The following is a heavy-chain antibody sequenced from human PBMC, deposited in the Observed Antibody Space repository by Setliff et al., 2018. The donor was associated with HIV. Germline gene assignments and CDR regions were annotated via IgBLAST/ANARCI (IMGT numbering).Heavy chain of an antibody. D-gene: IGHD3-10*01. CDR2: IVVDSGLT. Sequence: ASVKVSCKTSGFTSPNSAIQWVRQARGQRLEWIGWIVVDSGLTNYAQKFQEGVTITRDMSANTAFMELRSLRSDDTAVYYCAADRDVWFGELVTWAQGTLVTVSS. CDR3: AADRDVWFGELVT. J-gene: IGHJ4*02. CDR1: GFTSPNSA. V-gene: IGHV1-58*02.